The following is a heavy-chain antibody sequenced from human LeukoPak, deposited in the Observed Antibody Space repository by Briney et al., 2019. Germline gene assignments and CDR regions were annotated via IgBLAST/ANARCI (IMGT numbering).Heavy chain of an antibody. CDR3: ARLGSYYDSSGYSTLDD. V-gene: IGHV4-39*01. Sequence: PAEALSLACSIFGVPLSNSSYEWGWIRKPQGDKLARLRSIYYSGSTYYYPAVNGRVTISVDTSKNEFSMKRSSVTAADTVVYYCARLGSYYDSSGYSTLDDWGKGTLVTVSS. D-gene: IGHD3-22*01. J-gene: IGHJ4*02. CDR2: IYYSGST. CDR1: GVPLSNSSYE.